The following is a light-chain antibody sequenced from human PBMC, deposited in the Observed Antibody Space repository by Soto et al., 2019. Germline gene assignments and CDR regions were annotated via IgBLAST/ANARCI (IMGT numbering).Light chain of an antibody. CDR2: GNS. Sequence: QPVLTQPPSVSGAPGPRVTISCTGSSSNIGAVYDVHWYQQLPGPDPKLLIYGNSNRPTGVPDRFSGSKSGPSASLAITGLQAADEADYYCQSYDSSLSGSVFGGGTKLTVL. J-gene: IGLJ3*02. CDR3: QSYDSSLSGSV. CDR1: SSNIGAVYD. V-gene: IGLV1-40*01.